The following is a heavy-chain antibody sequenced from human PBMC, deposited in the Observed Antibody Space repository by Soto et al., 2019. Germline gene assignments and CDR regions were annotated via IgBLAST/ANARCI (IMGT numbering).Heavy chain of an antibody. CDR3: ARDYCSGGACNYGLVF. J-gene: IGHJ4*02. D-gene: IGHD2-15*01. CDR1: WDSVYTNSAA. Sequence: QVQLQQSGPGLVKRTQTLSLTCAISWDSVYTNSAASSWSRQSPSRGLEWLGRTYYRSKWYNDYAISVKSRITINPDTSKNQFSLQLNSVIPEDTAVYYCARDYCSGGACNYGLVFWGQGTLVTVSS. CDR2: TYYRSKWYN. V-gene: IGHV6-1*01.